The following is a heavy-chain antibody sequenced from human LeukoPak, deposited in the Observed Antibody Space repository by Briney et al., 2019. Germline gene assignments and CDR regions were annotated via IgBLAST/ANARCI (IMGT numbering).Heavy chain of an antibody. CDR2: IIPILGIA. CDR1: GYTFTSYD. J-gene: IGHJ4*02. CDR3: ARGPSGGLPYYFDY. Sequence: GASVKVSCKASGYTFTSYDINWVRQAPGQGLEWMGRIIPILGIANYAQKFQGRVTITADKSTSTAYMELSSLRSEDTAVYYCARGPSGGLPYYFDYWGQGTLVTVSS. V-gene: IGHV1-69*04.